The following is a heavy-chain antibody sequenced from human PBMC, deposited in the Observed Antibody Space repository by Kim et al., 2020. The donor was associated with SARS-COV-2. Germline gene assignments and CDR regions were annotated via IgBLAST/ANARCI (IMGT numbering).Heavy chain of an antibody. Sequence: SETLSLTCTVSGGSISSYYWSWIRQPPGKGLEWIGYIYYSGSTNYNPSLKSRVTISVDTSKNQFSLKLSSVTAADTAVYYCARDADLLTPGAFDIWGQGTMVTVSS. CDR3: ARDADLLTPGAFDI. CDR2: IYYSGST. V-gene: IGHV4-59*01. D-gene: IGHD1-20*01. J-gene: IGHJ3*02. CDR1: GGSISSYY.